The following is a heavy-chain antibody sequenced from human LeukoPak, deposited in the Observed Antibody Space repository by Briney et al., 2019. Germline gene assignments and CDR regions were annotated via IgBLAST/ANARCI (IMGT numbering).Heavy chain of an antibody. J-gene: IGHJ4*02. CDR1: GFTFNNYG. Sequence: GGSLRFSCAASGFTFNNYGMHWVRQAPGKGLEWVAVISYDGSNKYYADSVKGRFTISRDNSKSTLYLQMNSLRAEDTAVYYCAKGSSGPDYWGQGTLVTVSS. CDR2: ISYDGSNK. D-gene: IGHD6-19*01. V-gene: IGHV3-30*18. CDR3: AKGSSGPDY.